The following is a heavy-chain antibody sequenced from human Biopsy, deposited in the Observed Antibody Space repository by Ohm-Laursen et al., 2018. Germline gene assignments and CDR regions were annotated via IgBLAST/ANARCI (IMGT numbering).Heavy chain of an antibody. Sequence: SLRLSCSAPGFAFSTYWMTWVRQAPGKGLEWVANIKRDGSQSNHADSVKGRFTISRDNAKNSLYLQMNSLRAEDTAVYYCTRATTYYAGTTYYDALDVWGQGTTVTVSS. CDR3: TRATTYYAGTTYYDALDV. V-gene: IGHV3-7*01. CDR2: IKRDGSQS. CDR1: GFAFSTYW. D-gene: IGHD2/OR15-2a*01. J-gene: IGHJ3*01.